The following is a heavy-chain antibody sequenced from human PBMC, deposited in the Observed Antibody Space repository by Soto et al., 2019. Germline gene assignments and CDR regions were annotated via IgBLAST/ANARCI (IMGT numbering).Heavy chain of an antibody. CDR1: GFIFSNYN. CDR3: ERDSPPSYFDS. V-gene: IGHV3-33*01. CDR2: TLYDGSAT. Sequence: QVQLVESGGGVVQPGRSLRLSCAASGFIFSNYNIHWVRHGPGKGLEWVAVTLYDGSATYYADSVKGRFTISRDNSKNTLYLQMNTLRGEDTAVYFCERDSPPSYFDSWGHGTLVTVSS. J-gene: IGHJ4*01.